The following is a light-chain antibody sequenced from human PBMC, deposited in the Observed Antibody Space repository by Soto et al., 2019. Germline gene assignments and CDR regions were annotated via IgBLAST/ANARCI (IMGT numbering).Light chain of an antibody. CDR1: QSVSSSS. CDR2: TAS. CDR3: QQRSSWPPIT. J-gene: IGKJ5*01. V-gene: IGKV3D-20*02. Sequence: EIVLTQSPGTVSLSPGERATLSCRASQSVSSSSLAWYQQRPGQAPRLLIFTASSRATGTPDRFSGSGSGTDFTLTISRLEPEDFAVYYCQQRSSWPPITFGQGTRLEIK.